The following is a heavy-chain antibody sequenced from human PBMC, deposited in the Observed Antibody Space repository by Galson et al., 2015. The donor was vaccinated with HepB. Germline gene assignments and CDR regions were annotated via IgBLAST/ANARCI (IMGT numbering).Heavy chain of an antibody. Sequence: SLRLSCAASGFTFSTYAMSWVRRAPGKGLERVSSISGSGGTTYYADSVKGRFNISRDNSENMLYLQMNSLRAEDTAVYYCARGSIAAGGSGLYYYYYMDVWGKGTTVTASS. D-gene: IGHD6-13*01. V-gene: IGHV3-23*01. CDR3: ARGSIAAGGSGLYYYYYMDV. CDR1: GFTFSTYA. J-gene: IGHJ6*03. CDR2: ISGSGGTT.